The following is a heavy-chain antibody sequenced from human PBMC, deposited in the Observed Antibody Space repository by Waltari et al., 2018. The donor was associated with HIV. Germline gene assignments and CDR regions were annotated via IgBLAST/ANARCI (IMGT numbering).Heavy chain of an antibody. CDR3: ATYSDFWSGYSERHSYEYGINV. V-gene: IGHV4-39*01. CDR1: GGSISSNTSY. Sequence: QLQLQESGPGLVKPSETLSLTCTVSGGSISSNTSYWGWIRQPPGKGLEWIGSVSYSGSTYYNPSLKSRVTISVDTSKNQFSLKLNSVTAADTAVYYCATYSDFWSGYSERHSYEYGINVWGQGTTVTVSS. J-gene: IGHJ6*02. CDR2: VSYSGST. D-gene: IGHD3-3*01.